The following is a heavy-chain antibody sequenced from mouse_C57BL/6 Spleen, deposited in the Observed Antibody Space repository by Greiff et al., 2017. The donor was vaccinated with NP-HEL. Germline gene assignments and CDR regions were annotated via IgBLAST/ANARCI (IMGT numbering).Heavy chain of an antibody. V-gene: IGHV5-17*01. CDR2: ISSGSSTI. CDR3: ARIYGYDGGYAMDY. J-gene: IGHJ4*01. Sequence: DVKLVESGGGLVKPGGSLKLSCVASGFTFSDYGMHWVRQAPEKGLEWVAYISSGSSTIYYADTVKGRFTISRDNAKNTLFLQMTSLRSEDTAMYYCARIYGYDGGYAMDYWGQGTSVTVSS. CDR1: GFTFSDYG. D-gene: IGHD2-2*01.